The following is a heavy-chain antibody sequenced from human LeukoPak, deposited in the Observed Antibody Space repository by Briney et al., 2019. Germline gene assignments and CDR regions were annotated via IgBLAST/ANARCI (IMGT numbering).Heavy chain of an antibody. V-gene: IGHV1-69*06. CDR3: ARTYCGGDCYSSRGWFDT. J-gene: IGHJ5*02. D-gene: IGHD2-21*02. CDR1: GGTFSNYT. Sequence: ASVKVSCKTSGGTFSNYTISWVRQAPGQGLEWMGGIIPIFGTANYAQKFQGKVTITADKSTSTAHMELSSLRSEDTAVYYCARTYCGGDCYSSRGWFDTWGQGTLVTVSS. CDR2: IIPIFGTA.